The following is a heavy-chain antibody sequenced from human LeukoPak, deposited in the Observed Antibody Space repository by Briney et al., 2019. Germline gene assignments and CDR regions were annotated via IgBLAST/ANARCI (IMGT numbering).Heavy chain of an antibody. J-gene: IGHJ4*02. Sequence: SETLSLTCTVSGGSISSGGYHWSWIRQHPGKGLEWIGYIYYSGSTYYNPSLKSRVTISVDRSKNQFSLKLSSVTAADTAVYYCARAGGVVAHPHFDYWGQGTLVTVSS. V-gene: IGHV4-31*03. D-gene: IGHD3-16*01. CDR3: ARAGGVVAHPHFDY. CDR2: IYYSGST. CDR1: GGSISSGGYH.